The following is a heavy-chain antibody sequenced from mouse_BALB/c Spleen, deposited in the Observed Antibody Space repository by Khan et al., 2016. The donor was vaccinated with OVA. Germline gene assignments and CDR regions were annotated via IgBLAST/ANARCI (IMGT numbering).Heavy chain of an antibody. CDR3: ARGNFYAMDY. CDR1: GFSLTSYG. J-gene: IGHJ4*01. CDR2: IWSDGAS. V-gene: IGHV2-6*02. D-gene: IGHD2-1*01. Sequence: QVQLKESGPGLVAPSQSLSITCTVSGFSLTSYGVHWVRQPPGKGLEWLIVIWSDGASTYNSALKSRLSISKDNSKSQVFLKMTSLQTDDTAMYYCARGNFYAMDYWGQGTSVTVSS.